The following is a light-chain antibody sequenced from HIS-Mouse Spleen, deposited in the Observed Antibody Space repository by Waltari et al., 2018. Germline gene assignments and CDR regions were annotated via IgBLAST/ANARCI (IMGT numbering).Light chain of an antibody. V-gene: IGLV2-8*01. J-gene: IGLJ2*01. CDR2: EVS. CDR3: SSYAGSKFVV. Sequence: QSALTQPPSASGSPGQSVTISCTGTSSDVGCYNYVPWYQQHPGKAPKLMIYEVSKRPSGVPDRFSGSKSGNTASLTVSGLQAEDEADYYCSSYAGSKFVVFGGGTKLTVL. CDR1: SSDVGCYNY.